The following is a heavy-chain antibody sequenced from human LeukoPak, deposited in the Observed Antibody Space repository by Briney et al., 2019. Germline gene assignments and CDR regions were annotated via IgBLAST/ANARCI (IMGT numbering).Heavy chain of an antibody. Sequence: TGGSLRLSCVASGFTFSSSGIHWVRQAPGKGLEWVSTVSQDGSNRYYGDSVKGRFIISRDNSRNTVYLQMNSLRAEDTAVYFCAKDTPSPNSGFYHYWGQGTPVTVSS. D-gene: IGHD5-12*01. CDR1: GFTFSSSG. J-gene: IGHJ4*02. CDR2: VSQDGSNR. V-gene: IGHV3-30*18. CDR3: AKDTPSPNSGFYHY.